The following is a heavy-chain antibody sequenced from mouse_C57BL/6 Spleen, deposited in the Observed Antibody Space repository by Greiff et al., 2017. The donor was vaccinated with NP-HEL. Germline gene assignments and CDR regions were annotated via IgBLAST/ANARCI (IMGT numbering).Heavy chain of an antibody. V-gene: IGHV1-64*01. J-gene: IGHJ3*01. CDR2: IHPNSGST. CDR1: GYTFTSYW. CDR3: AREWDGNYAWFAY. D-gene: IGHD2-1*01. Sequence: QVQLQQPGAELVKPGASVKLSCKASGYTFTSYWMHWVKQRPGQGLEWIGMIHPNSGSTNFNEKFKSKATLTVDKSSSTAYMQLSSLTSEDSAVYYCAREWDGNYAWFAYWGQGTLVTVSA.